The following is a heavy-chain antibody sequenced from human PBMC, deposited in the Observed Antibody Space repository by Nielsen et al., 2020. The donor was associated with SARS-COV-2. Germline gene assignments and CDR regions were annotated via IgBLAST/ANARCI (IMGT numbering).Heavy chain of an antibody. CDR1: GGSFSGYY. V-gene: IGHV4-34*01. J-gene: IGHJ6*02. Sequence: ESLKISCAVYGGSFSGYYWSCIRQPPGKGLEWIGEINHSGSTNYNPSLKSRVTISVDTSKNQFSLKLSSVTAADTAVYYCARGWRATVVTRPYYYGMDVWGQGTTVTVSS. CDR2: INHSGST. CDR3: ARGWRATVVTRPYYYGMDV. D-gene: IGHD4-23*01.